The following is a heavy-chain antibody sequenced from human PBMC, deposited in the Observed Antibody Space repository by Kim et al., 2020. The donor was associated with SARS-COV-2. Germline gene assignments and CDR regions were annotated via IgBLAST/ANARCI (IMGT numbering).Heavy chain of an antibody. CDR2: INPKTVGT. J-gene: IGHJ4*02. CDR3: ARVGSGNTPWDS. Sequence: ASVKVSCKASGYTFTGYYMPWVLQAPRQGLEWMRWINPKTVGTNYAQKIQGRASMTRDTTSRTAYMELSSLRSDDMAAYFCARVGSGNTPWDSWGQGTMGTVSS. V-gene: IGHV1-2*02. CDR1: GYTFTGYY. D-gene: IGHD1-26*01.